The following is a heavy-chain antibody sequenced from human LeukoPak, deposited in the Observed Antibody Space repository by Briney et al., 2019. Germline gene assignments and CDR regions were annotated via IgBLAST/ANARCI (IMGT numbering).Heavy chain of an antibody. V-gene: IGHV4-59*01. J-gene: IGHJ4*02. D-gene: IGHD3-10*01. Sequence: SETLSLTCTVSGGSISSYYWSWIRQPPGEGLEWIGYIYYSGNTNYNPSLKSRVTISVDTSKNQFSLKLSSVTAADTAVYYCATTYYYGSGSYSLVYWGQGTLVTVSS. CDR2: IYYSGNT. CDR3: ATTYYYGSGSYSLVY. CDR1: GGSISSYY.